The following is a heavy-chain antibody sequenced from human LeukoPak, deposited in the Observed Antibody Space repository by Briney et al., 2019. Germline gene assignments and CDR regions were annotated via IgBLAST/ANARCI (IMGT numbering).Heavy chain of an antibody. V-gene: IGHV4-34*01. CDR1: GGSFSGYY. D-gene: IGHD3-10*01. CDR2: INHSGST. CDR3: ARERKRTLLWFGEFSNWFDP. Sequence: SETLSLTCAVYGGSFSGYYWSWIRQPPGKGLEWIGEINHSGSTNYNPSLKSRVTISVDTSKNQFSLKLSSVTAADTAVYYCARERKRTLLWFGEFSNWFDPWGQGTLVTVSS. J-gene: IGHJ5*02.